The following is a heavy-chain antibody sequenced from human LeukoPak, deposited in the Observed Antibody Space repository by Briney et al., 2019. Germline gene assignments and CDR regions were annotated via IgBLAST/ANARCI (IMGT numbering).Heavy chain of an antibody. CDR1: GGSISSHY. J-gene: IGHJ6*03. V-gene: IGHV4-59*11. CDR3: GRDALVGYFSYYYMDV. D-gene: IGHD2-15*01. Sequence: SETLSLTCTVSGGSISSHYWTWIRQSPVKGLEWIGDIPNSGSTSYNPSLKSRVTISIDTSKNQFPLKLSSVTAADTAVYYCGRDALVGYFSYYYMDVWGKGTTVTVSS. CDR2: IPNSGST.